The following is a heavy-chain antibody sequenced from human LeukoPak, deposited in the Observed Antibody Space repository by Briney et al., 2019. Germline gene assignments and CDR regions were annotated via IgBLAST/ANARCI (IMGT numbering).Heavy chain of an antibody. J-gene: IGHJ4*02. Sequence: MASETLSLTCTVSGGSISSYYWSWIRQPPGKGLEWIAYIYYSGSTNYNPSLKSRVTISVDTSKNQFSLKLSAVTAADTAVYYCARVTGYTIEDYFDYWGQGTLVTVSS. V-gene: IGHV4-59*01. D-gene: IGHD3-9*01. CDR3: ARVTGYTIEDYFDY. CDR1: GGSISSYY. CDR2: IYYSGST.